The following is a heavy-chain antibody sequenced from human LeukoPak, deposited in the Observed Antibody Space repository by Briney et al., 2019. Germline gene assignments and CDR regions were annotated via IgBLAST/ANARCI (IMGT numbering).Heavy chain of an antibody. CDR3: ARSYYDSSGYTPYFDY. J-gene: IGHJ4*02. CDR1: GGSFSGYY. D-gene: IGHD3-22*01. CDR2: INHSGST. Sequence: SETLSLTCAVYGGSFSGYYWSWIRQPPGKGLEWIGEINHSGSTNYNPSLKSRVTISVVTSKNQFSLKLSSVTAADTAVYYCARSYYDSSGYTPYFDYWGQGTLVTVSS. V-gene: IGHV4-34*01.